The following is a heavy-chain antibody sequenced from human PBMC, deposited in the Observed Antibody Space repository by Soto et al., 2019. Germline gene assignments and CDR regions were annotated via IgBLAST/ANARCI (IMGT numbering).Heavy chain of an antibody. D-gene: IGHD3-22*01. CDR2: IIPIFGTA. Sequence: QVQLVQSGAEVKKPGSSVKVSCKASGGTFSIYAISWVRQAPGHVLEWMGGIIPIFGTANYAQKFQGRVTITADDSTSTAYMELRSLRSEDTAVYYCAGYYYDSSGYYSPVDYGGQGTLVTVSS. V-gene: IGHV1-69*01. J-gene: IGHJ4*02. CDR3: AGYYYDSSGYYSPVDY. CDR1: GGTFSIYA.